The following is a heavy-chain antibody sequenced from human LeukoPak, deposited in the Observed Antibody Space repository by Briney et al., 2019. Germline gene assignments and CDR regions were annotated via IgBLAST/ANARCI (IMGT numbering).Heavy chain of an antibody. CDR3: ARAPRAYCSTTGSCFQDY. D-gene: IGHD2-2*01. CDR1: GGSIGASINSPNW. Sequence: SETLSLTCAVSGGSIGASINSPNWWSWVRQPPGKGLEWIGEIFHSGSTNYNPSLKSRVTMSVDKSKNQFSLNLTSVTAADTAAYFCARAPRAYCSTTGSCFQDYWGQGTLVTVSS. CDR2: IFHSGST. V-gene: IGHV4-4*02. J-gene: IGHJ4*02.